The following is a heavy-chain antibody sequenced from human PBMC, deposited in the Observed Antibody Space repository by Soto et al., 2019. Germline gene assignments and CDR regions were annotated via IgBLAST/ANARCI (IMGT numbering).Heavy chain of an antibody. Sequence: QVQLVQSGAEVKKPGASVKVSCKASGYTFTSYGISWVRQAPGQGREWMGWISAYNGNTNYAQKLQGRVTMTTDTSTSTAYMELRSLRSDDTAVYYCARASYYDSSGYYFPVDYWGQGTLVTVSS. CDR2: ISAYNGNT. D-gene: IGHD3-22*01. J-gene: IGHJ4*02. CDR1: GYTFTSYG. V-gene: IGHV1-18*01. CDR3: ARASYYDSSGYYFPVDY.